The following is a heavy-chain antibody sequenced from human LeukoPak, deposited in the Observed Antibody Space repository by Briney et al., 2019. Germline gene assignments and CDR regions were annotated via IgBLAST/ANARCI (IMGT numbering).Heavy chain of an antibody. CDR2: IYTSGST. V-gene: IGHV4-61*02. J-gene: IGHJ5*02. Sequence: SETLSLTCTVSGGSISSGSYYWSWIRQPAGKGLERIGRIYTSGSTNYNPSLKSRVTISVDTSKNQFSLKLSSVTAADTAVYYCARGRMTYNWFDPWGQGTLVTVSS. CDR1: GGSISSGSYY. CDR3: ARGRMTYNWFDP.